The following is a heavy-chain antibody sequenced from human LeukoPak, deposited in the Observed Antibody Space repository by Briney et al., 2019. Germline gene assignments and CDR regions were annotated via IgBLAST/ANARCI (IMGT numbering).Heavy chain of an antibody. CDR2: IIPIFGTA. CDR3: AKRGGMVRGVISFDY. CDR1: GGTFSSYA. V-gene: IGHV1-69*06. J-gene: IGHJ4*02. Sequence: SVKVSCKASGGTFSSYAISWVRQAPGQGLEWMGGIIPIFGTANYAQKFQGRVTITADKSTSTAYMELSSLRSEDTAVYYCAKRGGMVRGVISFDYWGQGTLVTVSS. D-gene: IGHD3-10*01.